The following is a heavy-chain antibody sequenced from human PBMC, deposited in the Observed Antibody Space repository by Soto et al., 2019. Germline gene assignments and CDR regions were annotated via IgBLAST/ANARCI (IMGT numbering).Heavy chain of an antibody. CDR1: GFTLRDYG. CDR3: ARDRRRQLRLGGDAIDM. D-gene: IGHD3-16*01. J-gene: IGHJ3*02. V-gene: IGHV3-30*03. Sequence: QVQLVESGGGVVQPGRSLRLSCAASGFTLRDYGMHWVRQAPGKGLQWVAVIAYAGSNKKSADSLKGRFSISRDNSKNTLYLQINNLRPEDTALYYCARDRRRQLRLGGDAIDMWGQGTMVTVS. CDR2: IAYAGSNK.